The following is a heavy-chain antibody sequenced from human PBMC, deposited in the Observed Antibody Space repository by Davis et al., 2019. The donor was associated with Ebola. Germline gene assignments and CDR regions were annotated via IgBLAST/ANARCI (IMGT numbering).Heavy chain of an antibody. CDR3: ARGRRIAVAGTDY. CDR2: MNPNSGNT. Sequence: ASVKVSCKASGYTFTNYDINWVRQATGQGLEWMGWMNPNSGNTGYAQKFQGRVTMTRNTSISTAYMELSSLGSEDTAVYYCARGRRIAVAGTDYWGQGTLVTVSS. CDR1: GYTFTNYD. D-gene: IGHD6-19*01. J-gene: IGHJ4*02. V-gene: IGHV1-8*01.